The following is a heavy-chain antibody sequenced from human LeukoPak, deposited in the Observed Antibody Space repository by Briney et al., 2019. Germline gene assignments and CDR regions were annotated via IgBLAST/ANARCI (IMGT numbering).Heavy chain of an antibody. CDR3: ARDIYYDSSGYYVY. J-gene: IGHJ4*02. Sequence: GGSLRLSCAASGFTVSSNYMSWVRQATGKGLEWVSSISSSSSYIYYADSVKGRFTISRDNAKNSLYLQMNSLRAEDTAVYYCARDIYYDSSGYYVYWGQGTLVTVSS. CDR2: ISSSSSYI. V-gene: IGHV3-21*01. CDR1: GFTVSSNY. D-gene: IGHD3-22*01.